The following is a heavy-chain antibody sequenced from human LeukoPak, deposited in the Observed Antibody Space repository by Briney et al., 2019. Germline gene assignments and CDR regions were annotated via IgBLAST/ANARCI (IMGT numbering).Heavy chain of an antibody. V-gene: IGHV1-18*01. CDR3: ATHSANIYGNY. CDR1: GYTFTSYG. Sequence: ASVKVSCKASGYTFTSYGISWVRQAPGQGLEWMGWISAYSRNTKYAQKLQGRVTMTTDTSTSTAYMELRSLRSDDTAVYYCATHSANIYGNYWGQGTLVTVSS. D-gene: IGHD4-17*01. J-gene: IGHJ4*02. CDR2: ISAYSRNT.